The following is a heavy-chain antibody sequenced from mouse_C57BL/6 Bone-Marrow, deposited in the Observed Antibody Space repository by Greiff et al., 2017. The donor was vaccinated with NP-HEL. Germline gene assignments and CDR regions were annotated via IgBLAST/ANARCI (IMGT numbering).Heavy chain of an antibody. J-gene: IGHJ3*01. CDR1: GYTFTSYG. Sequence: VKLMESGAELARPGASVKLSCKASGYTFTSYGISWVKQRTGQGLEWIGEIYPRSGNTYYNEKFKGKATLTADKSSSTAYMELRSLTSEDSAVYFCARSRRGRGLLGFAYWGQGTLVTVSA. CDR3: ARSRRGRGLLGFAY. V-gene: IGHV1-81*01. D-gene: IGHD2-1*01. CDR2: IYPRSGNT.